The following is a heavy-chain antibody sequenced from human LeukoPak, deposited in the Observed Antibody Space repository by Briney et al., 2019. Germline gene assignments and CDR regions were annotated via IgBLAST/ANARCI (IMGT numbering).Heavy chain of an antibody. CDR3: AKLGGHPLHNYYVGV. V-gene: IGHV3-23*01. D-gene: IGHD3-16*01. Sequence: GGSLRLSCAASGFTFSSYAMSWVRQAPGKGLEWVSGILDSGYSTYYAYSVNGRFTISRDNSNNTLYLQMNSLRAEDTAVYYCAKLGGHPLHNYYVGVWGKGTTVAVSS. CDR2: ILDSGYST. J-gene: IGHJ6*03. CDR1: GFTFSSYA.